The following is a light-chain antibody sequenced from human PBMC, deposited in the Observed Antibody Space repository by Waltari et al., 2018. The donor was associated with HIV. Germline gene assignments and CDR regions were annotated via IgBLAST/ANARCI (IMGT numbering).Light chain of an antibody. CDR3: QAWGSTTSGV. V-gene: IGLV3-1*01. Sequence: SYEVTQPPSVAVSPGQTATITCSACDLGDKYTCWYQQKPGQSPLLVIYQDNKRPSGIPERFSGSSSGHTATLTISGTLPMDEADYYCQAWGSTTSGVFGRGTRLTVL. CDR1: DLGDKY. CDR2: QDN. J-gene: IGLJ3*02.